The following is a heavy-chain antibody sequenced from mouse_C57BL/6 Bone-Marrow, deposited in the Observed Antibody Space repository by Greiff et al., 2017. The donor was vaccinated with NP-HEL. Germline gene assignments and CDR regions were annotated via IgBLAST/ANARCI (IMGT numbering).Heavy chain of an antibody. V-gene: IGHV1-64*01. CDR2: IHPNSGST. CDR3: ARPHYYGSSYNYAMDY. Sequence: VQLQQPGAELVKPGASVKLSCKASGYTFTSYWMHWVKQRPGQGLEWIGMIHPNSGSTNYNEKFKSKATLTVDESSSTAYMQLSSLTSEDSAVYYCARPHYYGSSYNYAMDYWGQGTSVTVSS. CDR1: GYTFTSYW. D-gene: IGHD1-1*01. J-gene: IGHJ4*01.